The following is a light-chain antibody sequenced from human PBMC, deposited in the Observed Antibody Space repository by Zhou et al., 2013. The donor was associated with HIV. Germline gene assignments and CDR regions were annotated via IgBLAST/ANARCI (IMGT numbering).Light chain of an antibody. CDR1: QSVSSSY. Sequence: EFVLTQSPGTLSLSPGERATLSCRASQSVSSSYLAWYQQKPGQAPRLLIYDASSRATGIPARFSGGGSGTEFTLTISSLQSEDFAVYYCHQHGKSPRTFGQGTKVESK. J-gene: IGKJ1*01. CDR2: DAS. V-gene: IGKV3-20*01. CDR3: HQHGKSPRT.